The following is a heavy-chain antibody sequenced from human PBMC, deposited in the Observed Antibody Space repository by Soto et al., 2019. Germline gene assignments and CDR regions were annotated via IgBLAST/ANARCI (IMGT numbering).Heavy chain of an antibody. J-gene: IGHJ6*02. Sequence: QVQLVQSGAEVKKPGASVKVSCKASGYMFTTYGISWVRQAPGQGLEWMGWISAYNGNTKYAQKLQGRVTMTTDTSTSTAYMELRSLRSDDTAVYYCARERCSSTSCYKGPFYYYGLDVWGQGTTVTVPS. CDR2: ISAYNGNT. D-gene: IGHD2-2*02. V-gene: IGHV1-18*01. CDR3: ARERCSSTSCYKGPFYYYGLDV. CDR1: GYMFTTYG.